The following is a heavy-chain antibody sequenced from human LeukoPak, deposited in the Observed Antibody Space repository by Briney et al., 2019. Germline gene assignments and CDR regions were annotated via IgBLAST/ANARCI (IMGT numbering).Heavy chain of an antibody. D-gene: IGHD3-22*01. CDR2: IWYDATNK. CDR1: GFTFSRHG. CDR3: ATHAMHYDSSGYYY. J-gene: IGHJ4*02. V-gene: IGHV3-33*01. Sequence: GQSLRLSCSASGFTFSRHGMHWVRQAPGKGLEWVAVIWYDATNKYYADSVKGRFTVSRDNSKNTMFLQMNSLRAEDTAVYYCATHAMHYDSSGYYYWGQRTLVTVSS.